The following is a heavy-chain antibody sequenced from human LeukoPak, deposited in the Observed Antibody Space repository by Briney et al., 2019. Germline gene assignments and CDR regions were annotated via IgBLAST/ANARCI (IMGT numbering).Heavy chain of an antibody. CDR1: GFIVSSNY. D-gene: IGHD3-22*01. Sequence: PGGSLRLSCAASGFIVSSNYMSWVRQAPGKGLEWVSVIYSGGSTYYADSVKGRFTISRDNSKNTLYLQTNSLRAEDTAVYYCASRSYYSFWYWGQGTLVTVSS. J-gene: IGHJ4*02. CDR3: ASRSYYSFWY. CDR2: IYSGGST. V-gene: IGHV3-53*01.